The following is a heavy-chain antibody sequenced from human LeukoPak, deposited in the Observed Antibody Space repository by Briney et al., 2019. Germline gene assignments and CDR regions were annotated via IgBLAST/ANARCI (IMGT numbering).Heavy chain of an antibody. CDR2: ISYSGST. J-gene: IGHJ4*02. CDR1: GGSISSYY. CDR3: AGHHPRNTVDF. V-gene: IGHV4-59*08. Sequence: SETLSLTCTVSGGSISSYYWSWIRQPPGKGPEWIGYISYSGSTNYNPSLKSRVTISLDTSKNRFSLKLSSVTAADTAVYYCAGHHPRNTVDFWGQGTLVTVSS. D-gene: IGHD2/OR15-2a*01.